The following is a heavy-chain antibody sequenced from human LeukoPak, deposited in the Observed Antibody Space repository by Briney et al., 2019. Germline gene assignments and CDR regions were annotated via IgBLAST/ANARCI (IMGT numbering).Heavy chain of an antibody. Sequence: SVKVSCKASGGTFSSYAISWVRQAPGQGLEWMGRIIPILGIANYAQKFQGRVTITADKSTSTAYMELSSLRSEDTAVYYCARASSGSYYESDYWGQGTLVTVSS. D-gene: IGHD1-26*01. CDR2: IIPILGIA. CDR1: GGTFSSYA. V-gene: IGHV1-69*04. CDR3: ARASSGSYYESDY. J-gene: IGHJ4*02.